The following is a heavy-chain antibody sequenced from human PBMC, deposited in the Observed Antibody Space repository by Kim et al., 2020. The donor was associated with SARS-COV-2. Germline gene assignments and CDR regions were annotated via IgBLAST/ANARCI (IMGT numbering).Heavy chain of an antibody. V-gene: IGHV1-8*01. CDR2: MNPNSGNT. CDR3: ARQAGPRGVVVVAARWSPFDY. D-gene: IGHD2-15*01. J-gene: IGHJ4*02. CDR1: GYTFTSYD. Sequence: ASVKVSCKASGYTFTSYDINWVRQATGQGLEWMGWMNPNSGNTGYAQKFQGRVTMTRNTSISTAYMELSSLRSEDTAVYYCARQAGPRGVVVVAARWSPFDYWGQGTLVTVSS.